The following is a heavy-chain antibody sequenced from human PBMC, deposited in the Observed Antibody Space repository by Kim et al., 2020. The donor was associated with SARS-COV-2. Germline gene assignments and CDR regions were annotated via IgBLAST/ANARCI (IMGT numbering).Heavy chain of an antibody. CDR1: GFTFSSYA. CDR2: ISYDGSNK. CDR3: ARERGEGLEGFGADAFDI. D-gene: IGHD3-10*01. Sequence: GGSLRLSCAASGFTFSSYAMHWVRQAPGKGLEWVAVISYDGSNKYYADSVKGRFTISRDNSKNTLYLQMNSLRAEDTAVYYCARERGEGLEGFGADAFDIWGQGTMVTVSS. J-gene: IGHJ3*02. V-gene: IGHV3-30*04.